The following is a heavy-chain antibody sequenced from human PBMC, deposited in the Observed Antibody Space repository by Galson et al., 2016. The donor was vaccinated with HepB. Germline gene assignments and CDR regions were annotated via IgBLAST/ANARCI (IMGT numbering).Heavy chain of an antibody. CDR2: INGSGGST. J-gene: IGHJ4*02. Sequence: SLRLSCAASGFTFSSYAMSWVRRAPGKGLEWVSAINGSGGSTYYADSVKGRFTISRDNSKSTLYLQMNSLRAEDTAVYYCAKVLIPTRSTGQTLDSWGQGTLGTVSS. D-gene: IGHD2-8*02. CDR3: AKVLIPTRSTGQTLDS. V-gene: IGHV3-23*01. CDR1: GFTFSSYA.